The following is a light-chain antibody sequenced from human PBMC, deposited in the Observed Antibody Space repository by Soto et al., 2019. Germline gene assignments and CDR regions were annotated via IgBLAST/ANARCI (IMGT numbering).Light chain of an antibody. CDR1: QSVTSNF. V-gene: IGKV3-20*01. CDR3: QQYGRSPLT. Sequence: IVLTQSPATLSLSLGERGTLSCRASQSVTSNFLAWYQQRPGQAPRLLIHGASSRATNIPDRFSGSGSGTDFTLSISRLEPEDSAVYYCQQYGRSPLTFGGGTKVDIK. J-gene: IGKJ4*01. CDR2: GAS.